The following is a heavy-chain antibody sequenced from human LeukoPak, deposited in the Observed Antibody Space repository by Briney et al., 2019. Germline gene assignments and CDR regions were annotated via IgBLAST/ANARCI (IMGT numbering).Heavy chain of an antibody. D-gene: IGHD5-18*01. V-gene: IGHV1-69*04. J-gene: IGHJ5*02. CDR3: ASNPTGGTAMVTNWFDP. CDR2: IIPILGTA. Sequence: ASVKVSCKASGGTFSSYAISWVRQAPGQGLEWMGRIIPILGTANYAQKFQGRVTITADKSTSTAYMELSSLRSEDTAVYYCASNPTGGTAMVTNWFDPWGQGTLVTVSS. CDR1: GGTFSSYA.